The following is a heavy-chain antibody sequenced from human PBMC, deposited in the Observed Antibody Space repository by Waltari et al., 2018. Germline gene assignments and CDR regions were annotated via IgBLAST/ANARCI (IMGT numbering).Heavy chain of an antibody. V-gene: IGHV3-49*03. J-gene: IGHJ4*02. Sequence: EVDLVQSGGGLVQPGRSLTLSCRGSGFPFRAKGISWFRQAPGKGLEWVGFIRPQAYIDPTKYAAPVRGRFHISRDDSESIAYLQMNSLKKEDTAVYYCAKSLDATTMTASDYWGQGTLVTVSS. CDR3: AKSLDATTMTASDY. CDR2: IRPQAYIDPT. CDR1: GFPFRAKG.